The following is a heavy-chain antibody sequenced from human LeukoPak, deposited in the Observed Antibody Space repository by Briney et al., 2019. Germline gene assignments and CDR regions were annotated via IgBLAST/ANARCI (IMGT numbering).Heavy chain of an antibody. CDR2: ISAYNGNT. V-gene: IGHV1-18*01. Sequence: ASVKVSCKASGYTFTSYGISWVRQAPGQGFEWMGWISAYNGNTNYAQKLQGRVTMTTDTSTSTAYMELRSLRSDDTAVYYCARDQRSYYDSSGYLWFDPWGQGTLVTVSS. CDR3: ARDQRSYYDSSGYLWFDP. J-gene: IGHJ5*02. D-gene: IGHD3-22*01. CDR1: GYTFTSYG.